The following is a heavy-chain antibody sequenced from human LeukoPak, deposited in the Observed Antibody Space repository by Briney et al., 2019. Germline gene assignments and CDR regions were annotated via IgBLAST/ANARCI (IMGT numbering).Heavy chain of an antibody. CDR1: GGSISSRSYY. CDR2: IYYSGST. Sequence: SETLSLTCTVSGGSISSRSYYWGWIRQPPGKGLEWIGSIYYSGSTYYHPSLKSRVTISVDTSKNQFSLRLSSVTAADTAVYYCAKNASTVVTPGGWFDPWGQGTLVTVSS. CDR3: AKNASTVVTPGGWFDP. V-gene: IGHV4-39*01. D-gene: IGHD4-23*01. J-gene: IGHJ5*02.